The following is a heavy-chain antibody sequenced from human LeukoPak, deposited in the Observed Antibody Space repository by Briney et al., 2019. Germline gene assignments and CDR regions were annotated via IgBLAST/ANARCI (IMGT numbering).Heavy chain of an antibody. CDR3: AKTLSFGVAIGDFDY. Sequence: GGSLRLSCAASGFTFSSYAMSWVRQAPGKGLQWVSAISGSGDSTYYADSVKGRFTISRDTSMDTLYLQMNSLRAEDTAIYYCAKTLSFGVAIGDFDYWGQGTLVTVSS. D-gene: IGHD3-3*01. V-gene: IGHV3-23*01. CDR2: ISGSGDST. J-gene: IGHJ4*02. CDR1: GFTFSSYA.